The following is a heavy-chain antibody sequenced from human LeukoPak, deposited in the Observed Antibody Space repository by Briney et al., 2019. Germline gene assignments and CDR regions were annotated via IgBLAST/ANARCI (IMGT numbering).Heavy chain of an antibody. Sequence: GGSLRLSCAASGFTFSSCAMSWVRQAPGKGLEWVSAISGSGGSTYYADSVTGRFTISRDNSKITLYLQMNSLRAEDTAVYSCAKSEHNYTGYAYWGQGTLVTVSS. CDR3: AKSEHNYTGYAY. V-gene: IGHV3-23*01. CDR2: ISGSGGST. D-gene: IGHD3-16*01. J-gene: IGHJ4*02. CDR1: GFTFSSCA.